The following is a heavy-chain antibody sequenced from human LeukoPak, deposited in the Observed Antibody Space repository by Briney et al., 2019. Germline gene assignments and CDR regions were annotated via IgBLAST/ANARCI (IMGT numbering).Heavy chain of an antibody. CDR2: KKQSGDT. Sequence: SETLSLPCAVYGGSFSDYSWTGIPQPPGEGLEWIGEKKQSGDTKLNTSLMSRVIMSVGTSKNRISLKVNSVTAADKAVYYCACVGYRSAIHDWSRTGLGAYPAKYYDYMDVWGKGTTVTVSS. CDR3: ACVGYRSAIHDWSRTGLGAYPAKYYDYMDV. CDR1: GGSFSDYS. D-gene: IGHD5-18*01. V-gene: IGHV4-34*01. J-gene: IGHJ6*03.